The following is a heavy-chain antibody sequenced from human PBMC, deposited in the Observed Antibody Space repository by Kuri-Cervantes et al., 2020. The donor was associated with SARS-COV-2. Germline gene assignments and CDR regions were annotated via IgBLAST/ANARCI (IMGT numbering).Heavy chain of an antibody. D-gene: IGHD3-3*01. CDR2: INPSGGST. CDR1: GYTFTSYY. CDR3: ARSVDFWSGYYLVDVLWSDVYYMDV. V-gene: IGHV1-46*01. Sequence: ASVKVSCKASGYTFTSYYMHWVRQAPGQGLEWMGIINPSGGSTSYAQKFQGRVTMTRDTSTSTVYMELSSLRSEDTAVYYCARSVDFWSGYYLVDVLWSDVYYMDVWGKGTMVTVSS. J-gene: IGHJ6*03.